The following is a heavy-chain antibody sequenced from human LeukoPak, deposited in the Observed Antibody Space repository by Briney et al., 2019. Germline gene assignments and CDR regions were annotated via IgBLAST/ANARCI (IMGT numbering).Heavy chain of an antibody. CDR2: IYYSGGT. Sequence: SETLSLTCTVSGGSISSYYWSWIRQPPGKGLEWIGYIYYSGGTNYNPSLTSRVTISVDTSKNQFSLKLSSVTAADTAVYYCARVMGTTSSVFDYWGQGIQVTVSS. CDR1: GGSISSYY. J-gene: IGHJ4*02. CDR3: ARVMGTTSSVFDY. V-gene: IGHV4-59*01. D-gene: IGHD1-26*01.